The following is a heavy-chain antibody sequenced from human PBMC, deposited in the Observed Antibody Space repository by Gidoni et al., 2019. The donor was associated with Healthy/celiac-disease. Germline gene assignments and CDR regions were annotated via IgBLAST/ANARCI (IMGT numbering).Heavy chain of an antibody. Sequence: QVQLVQSGAEVQKPGASVKVSCKASGYTFTSYDITWVRQATGQGLEWMGWMNPNSGNTGYAQKFQGSVTMTRNTSISTAYMELSSLRSEDTAVYYCARLTVGSGGMDVWGQGTTVTVSS. CDR3: ARLTVGSGGMDV. V-gene: IGHV1-8*01. J-gene: IGHJ6*02. CDR1: GYTFTSYD. CDR2: MNPNSGNT. D-gene: IGHD4-17*01.